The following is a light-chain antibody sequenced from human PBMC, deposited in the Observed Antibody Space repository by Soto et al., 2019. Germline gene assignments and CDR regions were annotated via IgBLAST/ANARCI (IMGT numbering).Light chain of an antibody. CDR1: QSVSSN. Sequence: EIVMTQSPATLSVSPVERSTLSCMASQSVSSNLAWYQQKPGQAPRLLIYGASTRAAGIPDRFSGSGSGTDFTLSISRLEPEDFAVYYCQQHASSPLLNCGGGNMVDIK. CDR2: GAS. J-gene: IGKJ4*01. V-gene: IGKV3D-15*01. CDR3: QQHASSPLLN.